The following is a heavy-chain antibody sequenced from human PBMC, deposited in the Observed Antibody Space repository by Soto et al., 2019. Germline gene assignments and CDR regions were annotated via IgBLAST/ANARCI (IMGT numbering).Heavy chain of an antibody. J-gene: IGHJ6*02. Sequence: GASVKVSCKVSGYTLTELSMHWVRQAPGKGLEWMGGFDPEDGETIYAQKFQGRVTMTEDTSTDTAYMELSSLRSEDTAVYYCATGLAITIFGVVPRGPRDYYYYYGMDVWGQGTTVTVSS. V-gene: IGHV1-24*01. CDR2: FDPEDGET. CDR1: GYTLTELS. CDR3: ATGLAITIFGVVPRGPRDYYYYYGMDV. D-gene: IGHD3-3*01.